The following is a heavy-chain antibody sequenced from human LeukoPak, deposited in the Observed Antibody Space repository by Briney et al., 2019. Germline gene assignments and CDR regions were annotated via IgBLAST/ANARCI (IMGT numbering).Heavy chain of an antibody. J-gene: IGHJ6*02. D-gene: IGHD3-10*02. CDR3: ARDLHYYVAMDV. CDR2: ISYDGSNK. V-gene: IGHV3-30*03. Sequence: GGSLRLSCAASGFTFSSYGMHWVRQAPGKGLEWVAVISYDGSNKYYADSVKGRFAISRDNSKSMLFLQLNSLRAEDTALYYCARDLHYYVAMDVWGQGTTVTVSS. CDR1: GFTFSSYG.